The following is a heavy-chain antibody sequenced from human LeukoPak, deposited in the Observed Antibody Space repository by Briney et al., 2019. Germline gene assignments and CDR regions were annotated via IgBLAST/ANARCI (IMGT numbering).Heavy chain of an antibody. CDR1: GYTFTGYY. J-gene: IGHJ4*02. CDR2: IIPIFGTA. Sequence: GASVTVSCKASGYTFTGYYMHWVRQAPGQGLEWMGGIIPIFGTANYAQKFQGRVTITTDEYTSTVYMELSSMRSEDKAVYYCARGEVTTWWSALGFDYWGQGTLVTVSS. CDR3: ARGEVTTWWSALGFDY. D-gene: IGHD4-17*01. V-gene: IGHV1-69*05.